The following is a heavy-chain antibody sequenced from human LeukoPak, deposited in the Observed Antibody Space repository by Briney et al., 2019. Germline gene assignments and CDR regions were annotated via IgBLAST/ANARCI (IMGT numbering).Heavy chain of an antibody. CDR2: INHSGST. J-gene: IGHJ6*02. D-gene: IGHD2-2*01. V-gene: IGHV4-34*01. CDR1: GGSFSGNY. Sequence: KPSETLSLTCAVYGGSFSGNYWSWIRQPPGKGLEWIGEINHSGSTNYNPSLRSRVTISVDTSKNQFSLKLSSVTAADTAVYYCARYQLPIYYYGMDVWGQGTTVTVSS. CDR3: ARYQLPIYYYGMDV.